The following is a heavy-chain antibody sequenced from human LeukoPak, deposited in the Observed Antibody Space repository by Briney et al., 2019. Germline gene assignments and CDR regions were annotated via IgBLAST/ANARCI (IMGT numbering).Heavy chain of an antibody. Sequence: SETLSLTCTVSGGSISSYYWSWIRQPPGKGLEWIGEINHSGSTNYNPSLKSRVTISVDTSKNQFSLKLSSVTAADTAVYYCARTKARLVVPAARRGWFDPWGQGTLVTVSS. J-gene: IGHJ5*02. CDR1: GGSISSYY. CDR3: ARTKARLVVPAARRGWFDP. V-gene: IGHV4-34*01. D-gene: IGHD2-2*01. CDR2: INHSGST.